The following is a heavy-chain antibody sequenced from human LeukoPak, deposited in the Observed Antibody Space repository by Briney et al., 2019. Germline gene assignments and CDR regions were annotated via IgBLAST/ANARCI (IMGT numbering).Heavy chain of an antibody. Sequence: GGSLRLSCAASGFTFSSYEMNWVRQAPGKGLEWVSSISSSSSYIYYADSVKGRFTISRDNAKNSLYLQMNSLRAEDAAVYYCARDGLDYYDSSVAWFDPWGQGTLVTVSS. CDR3: ARDGLDYYDSSVAWFDP. CDR1: GFTFSSYE. J-gene: IGHJ5*02. CDR2: ISSSSSYI. D-gene: IGHD3-22*01. V-gene: IGHV3-21*01.